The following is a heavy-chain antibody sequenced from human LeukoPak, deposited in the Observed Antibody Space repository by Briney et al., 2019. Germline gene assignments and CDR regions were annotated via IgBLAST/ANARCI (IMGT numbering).Heavy chain of an antibody. CDR2: INPNSGGT. Sequence: ASVKVSCKASGYTFTGYYMHWVRQAPGQGLEWMGWINPNSGGTNYAQKFQGRVTMTRDTSISTAYMELSRLRSDDTAVYYCARGAGLLLWFGETNWFDPWGQGTLVTVSS. V-gene: IGHV1-2*02. J-gene: IGHJ5*02. D-gene: IGHD3-10*01. CDR1: GYTFTGYY. CDR3: ARGAGLLLWFGETNWFDP.